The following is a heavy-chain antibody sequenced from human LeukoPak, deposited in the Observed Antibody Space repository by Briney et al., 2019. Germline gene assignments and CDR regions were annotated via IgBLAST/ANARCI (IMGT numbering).Heavy chain of an antibody. CDR2: IRYDGSNK. CDR3: AKTSGLIFGVVIIDYFDY. J-gene: IGHJ4*02. D-gene: IGHD3-3*01. V-gene: IGHV3-30*02. Sequence: GGSLRLSCPASGFTFSSYGMHWVRQAPGKGLEWVAFIRYDGSNKYYAGSVKGRFTISRDNSKNTLYLQMNSLRAEDTAVYYCAKTSGLIFGVVIIDYFDYWGQGTLVTASS. CDR1: GFTFSSYG.